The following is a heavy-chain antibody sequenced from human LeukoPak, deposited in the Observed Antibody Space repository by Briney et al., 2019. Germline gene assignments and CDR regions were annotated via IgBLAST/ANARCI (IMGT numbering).Heavy chain of an antibody. J-gene: IGHJ5*02. CDR2: IYNSGST. Sequence: SETLSLTCTVSGGSISSSSYYWGWIRQPPGKGLEWIGSIYNSGSTYYNPSLKSRVTISVDTSKNQFSLKLSSVTAADTAVCYCARDHDFWSGYNWFDPWGQGTLVTVSS. V-gene: IGHV4-39*07. CDR1: GGSISSSSYY. CDR3: ARDHDFWSGYNWFDP. D-gene: IGHD3-3*01.